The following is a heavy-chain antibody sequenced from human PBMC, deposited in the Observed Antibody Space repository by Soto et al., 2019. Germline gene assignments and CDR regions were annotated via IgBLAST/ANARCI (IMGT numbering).Heavy chain of an antibody. Sequence: EVQLVESGGGLVQPGGSLRLSCAASGFTFSSYAMHWVRQAPGKGLEYVSAISSNGGSTYYANSVKGRFTIPRDNSKKQMYLQMGRVRAEDMAVYYCARNGYYYGSGSYYNVSRWSVPCDYWGQGTLVTVSS. J-gene: IGHJ4*02. V-gene: IGHV3-64*01. CDR1: GFTFSSYA. D-gene: IGHD3-10*01. CDR2: ISSNGGST. CDR3: ARNGYYYGSGSYYNVSRWSVPCDY.